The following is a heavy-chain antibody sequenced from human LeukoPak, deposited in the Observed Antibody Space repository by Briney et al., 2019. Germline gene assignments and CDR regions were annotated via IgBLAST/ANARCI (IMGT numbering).Heavy chain of an antibody. V-gene: IGHV1-69*13. CDR3: AIARSYSGSYFILYFDY. D-gene: IGHD1-26*01. CDR2: IIPIFGTA. J-gene: IGHJ4*02. Sequence: ASVKVSCKASGGTFSSYAISWVRQAPGQGLEWMGGIIPIFGTANYAQKFQGRVTITADESTSTAYMERSSLRSEDTAVYYCAIARSYSGSYFILYFDYWGQGTLVTVSS. CDR1: GGTFSSYA.